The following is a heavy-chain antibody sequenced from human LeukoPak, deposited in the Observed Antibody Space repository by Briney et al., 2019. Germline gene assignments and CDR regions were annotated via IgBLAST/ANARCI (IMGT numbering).Heavy chain of an antibody. CDR1: GYTFTGYY. CDR2: INPNSGGT. CDR3: ARENPTQLTTVTTTYAFDI. D-gene: IGHD4-17*01. Sequence: GASVKVSCKASGYTFTGYYMHWVRQAPGQGLEWMGWINPNSGGTNYAQKFQGRVTMTRDTSISTAYMELSRLRSDDTAVYYCARENPTQLTTVTTTYAFDIWGQGTMVTVSS. J-gene: IGHJ3*02. V-gene: IGHV1-2*02.